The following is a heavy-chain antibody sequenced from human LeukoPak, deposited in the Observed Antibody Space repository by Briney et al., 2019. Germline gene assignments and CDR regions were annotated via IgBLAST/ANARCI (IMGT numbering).Heavy chain of an antibody. J-gene: IGHJ4*02. Sequence: SETLSLTCAVYGGSFSGYYWSWIRQPPGKELEWIGEINHSGSTNYNPSFKSRITISVDTSRNQFSLQLSSVTAADTAVYYCARIHRYCSGGACYVLDNWGQGTLVAVSS. CDR3: ARIHRYCSGGACYVLDN. D-gene: IGHD2-15*01. V-gene: IGHV4-34*01. CDR1: GGSFSGYY. CDR2: INHSGST.